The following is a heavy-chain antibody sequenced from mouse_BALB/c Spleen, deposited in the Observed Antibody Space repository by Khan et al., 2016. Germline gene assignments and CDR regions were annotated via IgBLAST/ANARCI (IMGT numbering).Heavy chain of an antibody. D-gene: IGHD2-4*01. J-gene: IGHJ3*01. Sequence: VQLQQSGAELVKPGASVKLSCTASGFNIKDTYMHWVKQRPEQGLEWIGRIDPANGNTKYDPKFQGKATITADTSSHTDYLQTSSLTSEDTAVYYCARSPYDYDVGFAYWGQGTLVTVSA. V-gene: IGHV14-3*02. CDR3: ARSPYDYDVGFAY. CDR2: IDPANGNT. CDR1: GFNIKDTY.